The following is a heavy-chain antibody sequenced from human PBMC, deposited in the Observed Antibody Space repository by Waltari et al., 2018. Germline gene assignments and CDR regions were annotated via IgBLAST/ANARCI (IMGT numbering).Heavy chain of an antibody. J-gene: IGHJ4*02. Sequence: QVQLQESGPGLVKTSQTLSLTCNVSGGSISSGGYYWSWIRQHPGKGLEWIGYIDYSGSTYYNPSLKSRVTISVDTSKNQFSLKLSSVTAADTAGYYCALSHGAGTATVLNYWGQGTLVTVSS. CDR2: IDYSGST. V-gene: IGHV4-31*03. CDR3: ALSHGAGTATVLNY. D-gene: IGHD6-19*01. CDR1: GGSISSGGYY.